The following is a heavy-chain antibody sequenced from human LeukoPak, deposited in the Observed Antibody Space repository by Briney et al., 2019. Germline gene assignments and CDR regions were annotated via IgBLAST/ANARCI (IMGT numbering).Heavy chain of an antibody. CDR3: AGPAEVGATPFDY. Sequence: GGSLRLSCAASGFTFSSYSMNWVRQAPGKGLEWVSSISSSSSYIYYADSVKGRFTISRDNAKNSLYLQMNSLRAEDTAVYYCAGPAEVGATPFDYRGQGTLVTVSS. V-gene: IGHV3-21*01. D-gene: IGHD1-26*01. J-gene: IGHJ4*02. CDR2: ISSSSSYI. CDR1: GFTFSSYS.